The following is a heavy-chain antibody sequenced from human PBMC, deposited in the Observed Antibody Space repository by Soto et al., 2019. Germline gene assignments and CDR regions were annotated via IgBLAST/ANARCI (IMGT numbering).Heavy chain of an antibody. D-gene: IGHD1-20*01. CDR3: TVYEAPSPGVRRKIYFQH. V-gene: IGHV3-15*07. J-gene: IGHJ1*01. CDR2: IKSKTDGGTT. Sequence: GGSLRLSCAASGFTFSNAWMNWVRQAPGKGLEWVGRIKSKTDGGTTDYAAPVKGRFTISRDDSKNTLYLQMNSLKTEDTAVYYCTVYEAPSPGVRRKIYFQHWGQRTPVTVSS. CDR1: GFTFSNAW.